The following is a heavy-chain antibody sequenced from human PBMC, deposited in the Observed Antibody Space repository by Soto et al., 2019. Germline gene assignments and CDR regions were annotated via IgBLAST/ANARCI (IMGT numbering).Heavy chain of an antibody. V-gene: IGHV3-48*03. Sequence: GGSLRLSCAGSGFTFRNSEMFWVRQAPVKGLEWVSKINYSGSNIYYSKSVKGRFTISRDNAKNSLYLQMNSLTDEDTAIYFCASQALCGADCYFFEYWGPGTLVTFYS. CDR1: GFTFRNSE. CDR3: ASQALCGADCYFFEY. J-gene: IGHJ4*02. D-gene: IGHD2-21*02. CDR2: INYSGSNI.